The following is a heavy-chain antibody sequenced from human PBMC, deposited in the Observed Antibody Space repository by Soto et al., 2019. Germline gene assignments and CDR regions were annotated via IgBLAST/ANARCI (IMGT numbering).Heavy chain of an antibody. J-gene: IGHJ3*02. V-gene: IGHV4-61*03. Sequence: SETLSLTCTVSGGPVSSTPYFWNWIRQSPGKGLEWIGYISDTETTNYNPSLKRRVAIALGRSENYFSLKLTSVTAADTAVYYAAAMGHYGDDVTIWGQGTMVTVSS. CDR1: GGPVSSTPYF. CDR3: AAMGHYGDDVTI. CDR2: ISDTETT. D-gene: IGHD4-17*01.